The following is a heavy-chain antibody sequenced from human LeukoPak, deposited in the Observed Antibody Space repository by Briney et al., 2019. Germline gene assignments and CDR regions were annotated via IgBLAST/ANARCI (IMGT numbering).Heavy chain of an antibody. J-gene: IGHJ3*02. Sequence: SETLSLTCTVSGGSISSYYWSGIRQPPGKGLEGIGYIYYSGSTNYNPSLKSRVTISVDTSKNQSSLKLSSVTAADTAVYYCARAGYSSSWYGHDAFDIWGQGTMVTVSS. D-gene: IGHD6-13*01. V-gene: IGHV4-59*01. CDR2: IYYSGST. CDR3: ARAGYSSSWYGHDAFDI. CDR1: GGSISSYY.